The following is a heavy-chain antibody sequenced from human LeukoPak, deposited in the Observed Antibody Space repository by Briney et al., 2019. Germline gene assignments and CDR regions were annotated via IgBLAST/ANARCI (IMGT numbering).Heavy chain of an antibody. J-gene: IGHJ4*02. D-gene: IGHD2-15*01. CDR3: VRQDPPSATLDY. V-gene: IGHV1-18*01. Sequence: ASVNVSCKASGYSFTYYGFNWVRQAPGQGVEWMRWISAYNGNTTYAQKLQGRVTMNADTPTSTAYMDLRSLRSDDTALYYCVRQDPPSATLDYWGQGTLVSVSS. CDR2: ISAYNGNT. CDR1: GYSFTYYG.